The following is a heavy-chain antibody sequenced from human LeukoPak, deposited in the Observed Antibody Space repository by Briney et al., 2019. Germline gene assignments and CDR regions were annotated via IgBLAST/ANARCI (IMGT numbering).Heavy chain of an antibody. CDR1: GFTFSSYA. CDR3: AKDRNGMYYFDY. CDR2: ISYDGSNK. V-gene: IGHV3-30*04. D-gene: IGHD1-1*01. J-gene: IGHJ4*02. Sequence: GGSLRLSCAASGFTFSSYAMHWVRQAPGKGLEWVVVISYDGSNKYYADSVKGRFTISRDNSKNTLYLQMNSLRTEDTAVYFCAKDRNGMYYFDYWGQGALVTVSS.